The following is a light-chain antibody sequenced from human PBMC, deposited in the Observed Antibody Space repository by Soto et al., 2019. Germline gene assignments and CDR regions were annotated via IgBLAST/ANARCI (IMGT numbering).Light chain of an antibody. Sequence: DIQMTQSPSTLSASVGDRVTISCRASQTISNWLAWYQQKPGKAPNLLIYGVSNLASGVPSRFSGTRSGTEFTLTISSLRPDDFATYYCQQYGGYSWTLGHATKVEIK. CDR1: QTISNW. CDR2: GVS. J-gene: IGKJ1*01. CDR3: QQYGGYSWT. V-gene: IGKV1-5*03.